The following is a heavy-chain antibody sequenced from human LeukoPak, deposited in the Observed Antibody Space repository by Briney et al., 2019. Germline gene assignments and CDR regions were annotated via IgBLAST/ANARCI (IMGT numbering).Heavy chain of an antibody. V-gene: IGHV3-23*01. CDR3: ANAPASYYDFWSGYYTGGY. J-gene: IGHJ4*02. D-gene: IGHD3-3*01. Sequence: QSGGSLRLSCAASGFTFSSYAMSWVRQAPGKGLEWVSAISGSGGSTYYADSVKGRFTISRDNSKNTLYLQMNSPRAEDTAVYYCANAPASYYDFWSGYYTGGYWGQGTLVTVSS. CDR2: ISGSGGST. CDR1: GFTFSSYA.